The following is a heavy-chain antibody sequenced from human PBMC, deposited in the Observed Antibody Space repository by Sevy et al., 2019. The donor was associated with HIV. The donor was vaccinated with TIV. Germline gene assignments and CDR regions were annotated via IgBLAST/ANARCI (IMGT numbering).Heavy chain of an antibody. CDR1: GYTLTELS. D-gene: IGHD3-22*01. J-gene: IGHJ4*02. CDR2: FDPEDDET. CDR3: ATTKDYYENSGDPFDY. V-gene: IGHV1-24*01. Sequence: ASVKVSCKVSGYTLTELSMHWVRQVPGKGLESMGSFDPEDDETIYAQKFQGRVTMTEDTSTDTAYMELRSLRSEDTAVYYCATTKDYYENSGDPFDYWGQGTLVTVSS.